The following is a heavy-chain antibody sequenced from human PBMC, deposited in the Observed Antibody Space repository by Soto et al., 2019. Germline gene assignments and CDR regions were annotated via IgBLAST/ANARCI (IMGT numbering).Heavy chain of an antibody. CDR1: GYTFTSYY. V-gene: IGHV1-46*01. Sequence: GASVKVSCKTSGYTFTSYYMHWVRQAPGQGLEWMGIINPSGGSTSYAQKFQGRVTMTRDTSTSTVYMELSSLRSEDTAVYYCARSYYDYVWGSYRSAHFDYWGQRTLVTVSS. CDR2: INPSGGST. J-gene: IGHJ4*02. CDR3: ARSYYDYVWGSYRSAHFDY. D-gene: IGHD3-16*02.